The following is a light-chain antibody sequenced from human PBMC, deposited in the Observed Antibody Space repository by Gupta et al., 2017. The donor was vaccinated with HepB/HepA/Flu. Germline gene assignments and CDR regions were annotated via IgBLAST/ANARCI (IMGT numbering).Light chain of an antibody. J-gene: IGLJ2*01. CDR2: YDT. CDR3: QVWDDKSGHRV. Sequence: SYELTQSPSVSVAPGKTANITCVGNNIGSHIVHWYQQRSGQAPALVIYYDTDRPSGIPERLSGSNSGKTANLTISRVEVGDEADDDCQVWDDKSGHRVFGGGKKLTVL. CDR1: NIGSHI. V-gene: IGLV3-21*04.